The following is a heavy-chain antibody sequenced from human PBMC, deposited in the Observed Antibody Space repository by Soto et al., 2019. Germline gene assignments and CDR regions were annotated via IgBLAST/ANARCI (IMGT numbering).Heavy chain of an antibody. CDR3: ARATAYYDFWSGPTEGYYFDY. CDR2: IYYSGST. Sequence: QVQLQESGPGLVKPSETLSLTCTVSGGSISSYYWSWIRQPPGKGLEWIGHIYYSGSTNYNPSLKSRVTISVDTSKNQFSLKLSSVTAADTAVYYCARATAYYDFWSGPTEGYYFDYWGQGTLVTVSS. J-gene: IGHJ4*02. CDR1: GGSISSYY. D-gene: IGHD3-3*01. V-gene: IGHV4-59*01.